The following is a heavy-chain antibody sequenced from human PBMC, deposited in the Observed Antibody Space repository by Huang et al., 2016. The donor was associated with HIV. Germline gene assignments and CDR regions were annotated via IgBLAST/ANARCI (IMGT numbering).Heavy chain of an antibody. J-gene: IGHJ4*02. Sequence: QVQLVQSGAEVKKPGSSVRVSCRASGDTFRKYAIRWVRQAPGQGLEWMGGKSPIFGTPKYGQKFHGRITISAKESTSTVYVELSSLTFQDTAVYYWARGRWDSNWDGTDWLLRHFDSWGQGTLVTVSS. V-gene: IGHV1-69*13. CDR3: ARGRWDSNWDGTDWLLRHFDS. CDR1: GDTFRKYA. CDR2: KSPIFGTP. D-gene: IGHD2-15*01.